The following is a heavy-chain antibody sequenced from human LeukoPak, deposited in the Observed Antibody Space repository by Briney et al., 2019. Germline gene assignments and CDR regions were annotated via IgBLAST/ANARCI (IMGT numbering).Heavy chain of an antibody. CDR1: GFTFSSYA. Sequence: GGSLRLSCAASGFTFSSYAMSWVRQAPGRWLEWVSAISGSGGSTYYADSVKSRFTISRDNSKNTLYLQMNSLRAEDTAVYYCAKALHIVVVDVSDMWGQGTMVTVSS. J-gene: IGHJ3*02. D-gene: IGHD2-21*01. CDR2: ISGSGGST. CDR3: AKALHIVVVDVSDM. V-gene: IGHV3-23*01.